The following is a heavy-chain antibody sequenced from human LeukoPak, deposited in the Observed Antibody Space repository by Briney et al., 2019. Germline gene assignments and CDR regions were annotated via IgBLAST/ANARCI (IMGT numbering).Heavy chain of an antibody. V-gene: IGHV3-30*02. CDR3: AKDRRSSSVY. CDR1: GFTFVGYA. J-gene: IGHJ4*02. D-gene: IGHD6-6*01. Sequence: GGPLSPPCAGPGFTFVGYAWHWAPRPPGRGLGWVAFIRYDGSNKYYADSVKGRFTISRDNSKNTLYLQMNSLRAEDTAVYYCAKDRRSSSVYWGQGTLVTVSS. CDR2: IRYDGSNK.